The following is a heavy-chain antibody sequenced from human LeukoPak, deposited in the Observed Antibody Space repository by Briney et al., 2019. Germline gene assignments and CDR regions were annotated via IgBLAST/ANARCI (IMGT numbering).Heavy chain of an antibody. J-gene: IGHJ4*02. CDR1: GYTFTGYY. CDR3: LLMVYAMFDY. CDR2: INPNSGAT. D-gene: IGHD2-8*01. Sequence: EVSVKVSCKASGYTFTGYYIHWVRQAPGQGLEWMGWINPNSGATNCVQKFQGRATMSRDTSISTAYMELSRLRSDDTAVYYCLLMVYAMFDYWGQGTLVTVSS. V-gene: IGHV1-2*02.